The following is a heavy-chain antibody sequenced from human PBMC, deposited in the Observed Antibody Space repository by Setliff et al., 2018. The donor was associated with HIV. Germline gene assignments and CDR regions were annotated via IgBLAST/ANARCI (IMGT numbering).Heavy chain of an antibody. CDR1: GGPFTSA. D-gene: IGHD3-16*02. CDR3: ARDLADVWGSYRSKDYGMDV. J-gene: IGHJ6*02. V-gene: IGHV1-69*06. CDR2: IIPIFGTA. Sequence: WASVKVSCKASGGPFTSAFNWVRQVPGQGLEWMGGIIPIFGTANYAQNFGGRVTITADTSTDTAYMELSSLRSEDTAVYYCARDLADVWGSYRSKDYGMDVWGQGTTVTVSS.